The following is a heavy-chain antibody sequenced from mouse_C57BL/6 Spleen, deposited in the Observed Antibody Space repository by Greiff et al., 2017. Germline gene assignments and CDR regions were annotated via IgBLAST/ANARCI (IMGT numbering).Heavy chain of an antibody. CDR3: ARSDTTVVANWYFDV. D-gene: IGHD1-1*01. V-gene: IGHV1-81*01. Sequence: VHLVESGAELARPGASVKLSCKASGYTFTSYGISWVKQRTGQGLEWIGEIYPRSGNTYYNEKFKGKATLTADKSSSTAYMELRSLTSEDSAVYFCARSDTTVVANWYFDVWGTGTTVTVSS. CDR2: IYPRSGNT. CDR1: GYTFTSYG. J-gene: IGHJ1*03.